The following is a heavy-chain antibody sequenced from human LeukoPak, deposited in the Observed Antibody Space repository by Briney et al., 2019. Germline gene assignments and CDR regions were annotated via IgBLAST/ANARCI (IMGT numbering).Heavy chain of an antibody. CDR3: AESSGTYHIFDS. D-gene: IGHD3-10*01. CDR1: GFTFSNYA. Sequence: PGGSLRLSCAASGFTFSNYAMNWVRQAPGKGLEWVSIISGSGGSSHYADSVKGRFTISRDSSKSTLYVQMNSLRAEDTAVYYCAESSGTYHIFDSWGQGTLVTVSS. V-gene: IGHV3-23*01. CDR2: ISGSGGSS. J-gene: IGHJ4*02.